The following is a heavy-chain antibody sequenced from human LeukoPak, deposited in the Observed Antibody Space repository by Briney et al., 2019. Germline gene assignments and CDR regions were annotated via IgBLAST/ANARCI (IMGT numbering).Heavy chain of an antibody. CDR3: ARDGYVAGNAFDY. D-gene: IGHD5-12*01. CDR2: ISGRGDAT. Sequence: PGGSLRLSCAASGFAFTNYAMTWARQAPGKGLEWVSGISGRGDATYYADSVKGRFTISRDNAKNSLYLQMNSLRAEDTALYHCARDGYVAGNAFDYWGQGTLVTVSS. J-gene: IGHJ4*02. V-gene: IGHV3-23*01. CDR1: GFAFTNYA.